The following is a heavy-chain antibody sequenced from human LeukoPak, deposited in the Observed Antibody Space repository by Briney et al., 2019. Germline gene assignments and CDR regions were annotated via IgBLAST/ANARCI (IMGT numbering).Heavy chain of an antibody. CDR2: IKSKTDGGTT. Sequence: GGSLRLSCAASGFTFSNAWMSWVRQAPGKGLKWVGRIKSKTDGGTTDYAAPVKGRFTISRDDSKNTLYLQMNSLKTEDTAVYYCTTGITMVRGVIHLIDYWGQGTLVTVSS. J-gene: IGHJ4*02. CDR3: TTGITMVRGVIHLIDY. D-gene: IGHD3-10*01. CDR1: GFTFSNAW. V-gene: IGHV3-15*01.